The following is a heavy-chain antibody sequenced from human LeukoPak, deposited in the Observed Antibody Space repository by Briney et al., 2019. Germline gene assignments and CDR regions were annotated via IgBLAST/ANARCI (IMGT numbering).Heavy chain of an antibody. CDR3: ARRTSYYDSSGYFDH. CDR1: GGSISSSSYY. CDR2: IYYSGGT. D-gene: IGHD3-22*01. J-gene: IGHJ4*02. Sequence: SETLSLTCTVSGGSISSSSYYWGWIRQPPGKGLEWIGSIYYSGGTYYNPPLKSRVTISVDTSKNQFSLKLSSVSAVDTAVYYCARRTSYYDSSGYFDHWGQGTLVTVSS. V-gene: IGHV4-39*01.